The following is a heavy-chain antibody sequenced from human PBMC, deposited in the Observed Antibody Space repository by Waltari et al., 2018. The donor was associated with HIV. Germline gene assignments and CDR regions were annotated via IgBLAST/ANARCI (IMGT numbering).Heavy chain of an antibody. D-gene: IGHD2-2*02. Sequence: QVQLVESGGGVVQPGGSLRLSCAASGFTFSSYGMNWVRQAPGKGLEWVAFIRYDGSNKYYADSVKGRFTISRDNSKNTLYLQMNSLRAEDTAVYYCAKDEYCSSTSCYTDYYGMDVWGQGTTVTVSS. J-gene: IGHJ6*02. CDR2: IRYDGSNK. CDR1: GFTFSSYG. CDR3: AKDEYCSSTSCYTDYYGMDV. V-gene: IGHV3-30*02.